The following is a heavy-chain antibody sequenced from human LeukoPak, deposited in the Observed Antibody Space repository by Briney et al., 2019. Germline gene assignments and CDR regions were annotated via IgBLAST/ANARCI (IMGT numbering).Heavy chain of an antibody. CDR2: ISAYNGNT. J-gene: IGHJ5*02. D-gene: IGHD6-6*01. CDR3: ARNMIEQLVVGGIRFDP. CDR1: GYTFTSYG. V-gene: IGHV1-18*01. Sequence: GASVKVSCKASGYTFTSYGISWVRQAPGQGLEWMGWISAYNGNTNYAQKFQGRVTMTADTSTSTAYMELRSLRSDDTAVYYCARNMIEQLVVGGIRFDPWGQGTLVTVSS.